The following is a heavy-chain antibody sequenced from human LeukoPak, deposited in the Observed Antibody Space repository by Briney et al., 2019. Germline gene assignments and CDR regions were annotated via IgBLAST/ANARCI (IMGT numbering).Heavy chain of an antibody. D-gene: IGHD6-6*01. V-gene: IGHV3-15*01. CDR2: IKSKPDGGTT. CDR3: TTGGAARPVLSDFHY. CDR1: GFTFSNAW. Sequence: PGGSLRLSCAASGFTFSNAWMSWVSQAPGKGLDWVGRIKSKPDGGTTDYAAPVKGRFIISRDDSKNPLYLQMNSLKPEDTAVYYCTTGGAARPVLSDFHYWGQGTLVTVSS. J-gene: IGHJ4*02.